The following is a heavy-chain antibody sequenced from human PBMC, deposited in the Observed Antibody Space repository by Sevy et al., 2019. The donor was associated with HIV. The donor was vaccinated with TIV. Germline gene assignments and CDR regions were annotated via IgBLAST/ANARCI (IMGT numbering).Heavy chain of an antibody. V-gene: IGHV3-21*01. CDR2: ISSSSSYI. CDR3: ARDRFYGDDESDAFDI. D-gene: IGHD4-17*01. Sequence: GSLRLSCAASGFTFSSYSMNWVHHAPGKGLEWVSSISSSSSYIYYADSVKGRFTISRDNAKNSLYLQMNSLRAEDTAVYYCARDRFYGDDESDAFDIWGQGTMVTVSS. J-gene: IGHJ3*02. CDR1: GFTFSSYS.